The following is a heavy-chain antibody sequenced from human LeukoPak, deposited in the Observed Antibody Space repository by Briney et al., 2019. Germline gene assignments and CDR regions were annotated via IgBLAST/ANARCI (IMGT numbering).Heavy chain of an antibody. D-gene: IGHD3-22*01. CDR2: ISSSSSYI. CDR1: GFTFSSYS. V-gene: IGHV3-21*04. CDR3: ARGSYYYDSSGYYFDAFDI. Sequence: GGSLRLSCAASGFTFSSYSMNWVRQAPGKGLEWVSSISSSSSYIYYADSVKGRFTISRDNAKNSLYLQMNSLRAEDTAVYYCARGSYYYDSSGYYFDAFDIWGQGTMVTVSS. J-gene: IGHJ3*02.